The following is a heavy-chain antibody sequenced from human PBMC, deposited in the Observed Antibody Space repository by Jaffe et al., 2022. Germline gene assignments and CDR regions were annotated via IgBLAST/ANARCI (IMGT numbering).Heavy chain of an antibody. J-gene: IGHJ6*03. Sequence: QVQLQESGPGLVKPSQTLSLTCTVSGGSISSGSYYWSWIRQPAGKGLEWIGRIYTSGSTNYNPSLKSRVTISVDTSKNQFSLKLSSVTAADTAVYYCARDLAVDLWFGELSATYYYYMDVWGKGTTVTVSS. D-gene: IGHD3-10*01. CDR3: ARDLAVDLWFGELSATYYYYMDV. CDR1: GGSISSGSYY. V-gene: IGHV4-61*02. CDR2: IYTSGST.